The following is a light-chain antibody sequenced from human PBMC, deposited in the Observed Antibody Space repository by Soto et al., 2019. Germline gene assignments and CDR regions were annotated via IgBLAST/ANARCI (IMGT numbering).Light chain of an antibody. CDR3: QQYNIWPWT. CDR1: QSISSD. V-gene: IGKV3-15*01. CDR2: GAS. Sequence: EIVMTQSPATLSVSPGERATLSCRASQSISSDLAWYQQKPGQAPRLLIYGASTRATGIPGRFSGSGSGTEFTLTISSLQSEDSALYYCQQYNIWPWTFGKGTKVDIK. J-gene: IGKJ1*01.